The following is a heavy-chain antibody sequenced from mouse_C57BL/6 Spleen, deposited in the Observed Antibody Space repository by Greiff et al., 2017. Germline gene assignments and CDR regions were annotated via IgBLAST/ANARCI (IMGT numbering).Heavy chain of an antibody. V-gene: IGHV1-64*01. CDR1: GYTFTSYW. J-gene: IGHJ1*03. Sequence: VQLQQPGAELVKPGASVKLSCKASGYTFTSYWMHWVKQRPGQGLEWIGMIHPNSGSTNYNEKFKSKATLTVDKSSSTAYMQLSSLTSEDSAVYYCARHGSSLWYFDVWGTGTTVTVSS. CDR3: ARHGSSLWYFDV. CDR2: IHPNSGST. D-gene: IGHD1-1*01.